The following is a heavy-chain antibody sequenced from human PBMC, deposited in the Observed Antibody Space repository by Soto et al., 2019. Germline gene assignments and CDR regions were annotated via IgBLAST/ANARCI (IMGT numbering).Heavy chain of an antibody. V-gene: IGHV1-2*04. Sequence: QVQLVQSGAEVKKPGASVKVSCKASGYTFTGYYMHWVRQAPGQGLEWMGWINPNSGGTNYAQKFQGWVTMTRDTSIRTAYMELRRLRSDDTAVYYCARGLGLGSGRLFDYWGQGTLVTVSS. D-gene: IGHD3-10*01. CDR1: GYTFTGYY. J-gene: IGHJ4*02. CDR2: INPNSGGT. CDR3: ARGLGLGSGRLFDY.